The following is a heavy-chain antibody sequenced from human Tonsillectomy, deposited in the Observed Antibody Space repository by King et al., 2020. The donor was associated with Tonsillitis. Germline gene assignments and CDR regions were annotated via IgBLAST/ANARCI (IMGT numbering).Heavy chain of an antibody. V-gene: IGHV3-23*04. CDR1: GITFSRYA. Sequence: VQLVESGGGLVQPGGSLRLSCVASGITFSRYAVMWVRQAPGKGLEWVSAIGSRGDDTYYADAVEGRFTISRDNSKNTLYLHMSSLGAADTALYYCAKDPNGDYVGDYEIWGQGTMVSVSS. CDR2: IGSRGDDT. D-gene: IGHD4-17*01. J-gene: IGHJ3*02. CDR3: AKDPNGDYVGDYEI.